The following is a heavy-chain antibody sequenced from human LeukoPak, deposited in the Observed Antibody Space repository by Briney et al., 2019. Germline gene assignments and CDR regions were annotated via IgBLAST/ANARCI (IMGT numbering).Heavy chain of an antibody. J-gene: IGHJ6*03. CDR1: GGTFSSYA. Sequence: SVKVSCKASGGTFSSYAISWVRQAPGQGLEWMGRSIPIFGTANYAQKFQGRVTITTDESTSTAYMELSSLRSEDTAVYYCAIQTGVGRSYYYYYMDVWGKGTTVTVSS. V-gene: IGHV1-69*05. D-gene: IGHD1-26*01. CDR2: SIPIFGTA. CDR3: AIQTGVGRSYYYYYMDV.